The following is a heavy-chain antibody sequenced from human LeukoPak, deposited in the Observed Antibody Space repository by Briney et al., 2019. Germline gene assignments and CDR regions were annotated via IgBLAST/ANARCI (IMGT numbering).Heavy chain of an antibody. J-gene: IGHJ4*02. CDR1: GGSFSGYY. D-gene: IGHD3-22*01. CDR3: ARHGNYDSSGYPSSLDF. CDR2: IYYSGST. Sequence: PSETLSLTCAVYGGSFSGYYWGWIRQPPGKGLEWIGSIYYSGSTYYNPSLKSRVTISVDTSKNQFSLRLSSVTAADTAVYYCARHGNYDSSGYPSSLDFWGQGALVTVSS. V-gene: IGHV4-34*01.